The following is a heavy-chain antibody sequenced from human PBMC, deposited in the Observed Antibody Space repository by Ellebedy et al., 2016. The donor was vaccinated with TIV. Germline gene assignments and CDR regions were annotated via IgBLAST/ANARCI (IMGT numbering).Heavy chain of an antibody. J-gene: IGHJ4*02. CDR1: GFTVSSNY. D-gene: IGHD5-24*01. Sequence: PGGSLRLSCAASGFTVSSNYMSWVRQAPGKGLEWVSVIYSGGTTYYADSVKGRFTISRDNSKNTLYLQMNSLRAEDTAVYYCARSPPGGYNLFYFEYWGQGTLVTVSS. CDR2: IYSGGTT. CDR3: ARSPPGGYNLFYFEY. V-gene: IGHV3-66*01.